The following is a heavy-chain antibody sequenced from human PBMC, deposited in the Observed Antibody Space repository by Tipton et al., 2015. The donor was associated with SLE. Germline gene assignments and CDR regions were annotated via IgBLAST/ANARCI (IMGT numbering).Heavy chain of an antibody. Sequence: LRLSCTVSGGSISSGSYYWSWIRQPAGKGLEWIGRIYTSGSTNYNPSLKSRVTISVDTSKNQFSLKLSSVTAADTAVYYCARDGREYSSSKGFDYWGQGTLVTVSS. CDR1: GGSISSGSYY. D-gene: IGHD6-6*01. J-gene: IGHJ4*02. V-gene: IGHV4-61*02. CDR2: IYTSGST. CDR3: ARDGREYSSSKGFDY.